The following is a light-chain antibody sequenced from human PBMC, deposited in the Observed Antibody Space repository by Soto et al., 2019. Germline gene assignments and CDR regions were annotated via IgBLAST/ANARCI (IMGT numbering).Light chain of an antibody. J-gene: IGKJ1*01. Sequence: DIQMTQSPSTLSASVGDRVTITCRAGQSISSWLAWYQQKPGKAPKLLIYQASTLESGVPLRFSGSGSGTEFTLSIRRLQPDDFATYFCQQYNSYWTFGQGTKVEIK. CDR3: QQYNSYWT. CDR2: QAS. CDR1: QSISSW. V-gene: IGKV1-5*03.